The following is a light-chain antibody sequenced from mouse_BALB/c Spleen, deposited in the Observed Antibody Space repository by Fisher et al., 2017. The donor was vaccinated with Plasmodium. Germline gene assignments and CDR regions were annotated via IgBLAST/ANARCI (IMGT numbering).Light chain of an antibody. V-gene: IGKV5-45*01. CDR1: QSISNY. Sequence: DIVMTQSTATLSVTPGDRVSLSCRASQSISNYLHWYQQKSHESPRLLIKYASQSISGIPSRFSGSGSGTDFTLIINSVETEDFGVYYCWQGTHFPFTFGSRTKLEIK. J-gene: IGKJ4*01. CDR3: WQGTHFPFT. CDR2: YAS.